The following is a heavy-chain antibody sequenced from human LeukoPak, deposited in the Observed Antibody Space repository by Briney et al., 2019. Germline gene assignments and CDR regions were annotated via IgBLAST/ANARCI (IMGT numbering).Heavy chain of an antibody. J-gene: IGHJ6*02. CDR3: ARNNGMDV. CDR1: GFTLSNHW. CDR2: VNRDGSET. V-gene: IGHV3-7*03. Sequence: GGSLRLSCAASGFTLSNHWMTWVRQVPGRGPEWVANVNRDGSETYYLGSVKGRFTISKDNAKNSLYLQMNSLRAEDTALYHCARNNGMDVWGQGTTVIVSS.